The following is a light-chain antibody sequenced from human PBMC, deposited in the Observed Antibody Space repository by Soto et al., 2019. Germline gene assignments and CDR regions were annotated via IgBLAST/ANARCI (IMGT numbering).Light chain of an antibody. CDR3: QAWDSSTV. CDR1: KLGDKY. V-gene: IGLV3-1*01. Sequence: SYELTQPPSVSVSPGQTASITCSGDKLGDKYACWYQQKPGQSPVLVIYQDSKRPSGMPERFSGSNSGNTATLAISGAQARDEADYYFQAWDSSTVFGGGTKLTVL. CDR2: QDS. J-gene: IGLJ2*01.